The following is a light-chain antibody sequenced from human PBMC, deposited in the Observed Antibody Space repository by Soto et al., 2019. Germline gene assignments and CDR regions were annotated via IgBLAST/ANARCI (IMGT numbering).Light chain of an antibody. J-gene: IGLJ3*02. V-gene: IGLV1-44*01. CDR3: ATWDDSLNGLV. CDR1: SSNIGSNF. Sequence: QSVLTQPPSASGTPGQRVTIPCSGSSSNIGSNFVNWYQQLPGTAPKLLMYNNNQRPSGVPDRFSGSKSGTSASLAIRGLQSEDEADYHCATWDDSLNGLVFGGGTKLTVL. CDR2: NNN.